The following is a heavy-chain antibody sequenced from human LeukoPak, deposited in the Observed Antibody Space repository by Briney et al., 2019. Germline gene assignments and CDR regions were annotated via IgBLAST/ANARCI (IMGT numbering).Heavy chain of an antibody. D-gene: IGHD5-12*01. V-gene: IGHV3-21*01. CDR1: GFTFSAYT. Sequence: GGSLRLSCAASGFTFSAYTLNWVRQAPGKGLEWVSSISSSSNYIYYADSVKGRFTISRDNAKSLLYLQMNSLRVEDTAVYYCASPQKATFDYWGQGTLVTVSS. CDR2: ISSSSNYI. CDR3: ASPQKATFDY. J-gene: IGHJ4*02.